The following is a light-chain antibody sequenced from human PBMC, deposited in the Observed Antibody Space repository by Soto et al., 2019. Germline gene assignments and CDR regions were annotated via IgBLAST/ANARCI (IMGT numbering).Light chain of an antibody. J-gene: IGKJ5*01. V-gene: IGKV1-33*01. CDR1: QDIRFY. Sequence: DIQMTQSPSSLSASLGDRLTITCQASQDIRFYLNWFHQKTGQAPKLLIYDASQLETGVPSRFSGSGSGTDFTFTITGLQPEDIGTYYCQHYNSFPITFGQGTRLDI. CDR2: DAS. CDR3: QHYNSFPIT.